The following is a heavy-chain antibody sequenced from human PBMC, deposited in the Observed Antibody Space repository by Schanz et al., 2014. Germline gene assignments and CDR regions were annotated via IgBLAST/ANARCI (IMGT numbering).Heavy chain of an antibody. CDR3: AKESEIVVVVGTSMSGDFHH. D-gene: IGHD2-15*01. V-gene: IGHV1-8*01. CDR1: GYTFSNDD. CDR2: MQPDSGKT. Sequence: QVQLVQSGAELRKPGTSVKVSCKTSGYTFSNDDINWVRQAIGQGPEWMGWMQPDSGKTHYAEKFQGRVAMTRDVSISTAYMELSSLASEDTAVYFCAKESEIVVVVGTSMSGDFHHWGQGTLVTVSS. J-gene: IGHJ1*01.